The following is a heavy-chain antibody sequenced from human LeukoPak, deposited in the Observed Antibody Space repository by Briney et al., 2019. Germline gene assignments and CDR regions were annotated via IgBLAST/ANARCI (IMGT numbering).Heavy chain of an antibody. V-gene: IGHV3-23*01. D-gene: IGHD2-15*01. CDR2: ISYSGDST. CDR1: RFTFSTYA. CDR3: AKGDVGGYFDY. J-gene: IGHJ4*02. Sequence: PGGSLRLSCAASRFTFSTYAISWVRQAPGKGLEWVSAISYSGDSTYYADSVKGRFTISRDNSKNTLYLQMNSLRAEDTAVYYCAKGDVGGYFDYWGQGTLVTVPS.